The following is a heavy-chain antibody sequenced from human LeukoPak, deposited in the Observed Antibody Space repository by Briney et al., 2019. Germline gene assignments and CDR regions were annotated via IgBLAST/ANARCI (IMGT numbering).Heavy chain of an antibody. CDR3: AKDTSSGWYLDY. D-gene: IGHD6-19*01. J-gene: IGHJ4*02. CDR1: GVSVSSGSYY. Sequence: LSLTCTVSGVSVSSGSYYWSWIRQPPGKGLEWVSGISWNSGSIGYADSVKGRFTISRDNAKNSLYLQMNSLRAEDTALYYCAKDTSSGWYLDYWGQGTLVTVSS. CDR2: ISWNSGSI. V-gene: IGHV3-9*01.